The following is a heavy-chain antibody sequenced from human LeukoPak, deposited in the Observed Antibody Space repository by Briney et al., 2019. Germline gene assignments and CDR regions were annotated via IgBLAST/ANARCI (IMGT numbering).Heavy chain of an antibody. V-gene: IGHV5-51*01. D-gene: IGHD3-10*01. CDR2: IYPGDSDT. CDR3: ATLAVYGSGRTNWFDP. J-gene: IGHJ5*02. CDR1: GYSFTSYW. Sequence: GESLKISCKGSGYSFTSYWIGWVRQMPGKGLEWMGIIYPGDSDTRYSPSFQGQVTISADKSISTAYLQWSSLKASDTAMYYCATLAVYGSGRTNWFDPWGQGTLVTVSS.